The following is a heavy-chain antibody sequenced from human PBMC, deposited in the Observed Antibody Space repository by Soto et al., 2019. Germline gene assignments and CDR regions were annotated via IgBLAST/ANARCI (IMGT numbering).Heavy chain of an antibody. CDR2: IYTSGST. CDR3: ARDTSITMVRGYYNWFDP. D-gene: IGHD3-10*01. CDR1: GGSVSSGSYY. Sequence: SETLCLTCTVSGGSVSSGSYYWSWIRQPAGKGLEWIGRIYTSGSTNYNPSLKSRVTMSVDTSKNQFSLKLSSVTAADTAVYYCARDTSITMVRGYYNWFDPWGQGTLVTVSS. J-gene: IGHJ5*02. V-gene: IGHV4-61*02.